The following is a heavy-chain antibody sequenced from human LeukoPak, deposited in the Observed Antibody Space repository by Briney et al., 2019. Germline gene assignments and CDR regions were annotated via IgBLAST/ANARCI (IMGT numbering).Heavy chain of an antibody. V-gene: IGHV1-18*01. CDR3: ARVGYCSSTSCYLRFGAFDI. D-gene: IGHD2-2*03. Sequence: ASVKVSCKASGYTFTSYDINWVRQAPGQGLEWMGWISAYNGNTNYAQKLQGRVTMTTDTSTSTAYMELRSLRPDDTAVYYCARVGYCSSTSCYLRFGAFDIWGQGTMVTVSS. J-gene: IGHJ3*02. CDR2: ISAYNGNT. CDR1: GYTFTSYD.